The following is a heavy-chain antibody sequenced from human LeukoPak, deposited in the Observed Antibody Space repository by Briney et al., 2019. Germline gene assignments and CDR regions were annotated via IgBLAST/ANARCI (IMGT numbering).Heavy chain of an antibody. Sequence: SETLYLTCTVSGGSISSYYWSWIREPAGKGLEWIGRIYTSGSTNYNPSLKSRVTMSVDTSKNQFSLKLSSVTAADTAVYYCARDFRYSSSWSYYYYGMDVWGQGTTATVSS. D-gene: IGHD6-13*01. V-gene: IGHV4-4*07. CDR2: IYTSGST. CDR3: ARDFRYSSSWSYYYYGMDV. J-gene: IGHJ6*02. CDR1: GGSISSYY.